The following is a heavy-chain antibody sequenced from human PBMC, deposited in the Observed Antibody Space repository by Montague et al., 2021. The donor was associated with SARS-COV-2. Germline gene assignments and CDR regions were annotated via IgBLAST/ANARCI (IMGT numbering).Heavy chain of an antibody. D-gene: IGHD3-22*01. CDR2: ISSNGKT. Sequence: SGTLSPTRTVSGGSINDHYRSWIRQSPGKGLEWIGYISSNGKTNCNLSLKSRVTLSADASRNEFSLKLDSVTAADTAVYFCARRGYYDSAGYHWHLDLWGRGMLVTVSS. V-gene: IGHV4-4*09. CDR1: GGSINDHY. CDR3: ARRGYYDSAGYHWHLDL. J-gene: IGHJ2*01.